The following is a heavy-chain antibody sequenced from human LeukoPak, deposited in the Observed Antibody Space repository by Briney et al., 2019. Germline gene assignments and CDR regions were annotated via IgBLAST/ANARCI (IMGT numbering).Heavy chain of an antibody. CDR3: ARGGLPIYYYYIDV. V-gene: IGHV1-2*02. Sequence: GASVKVSCKAFGYTFTSNYMHWVRQAPGQGLEWMGWINPNSGGTNYAQKFQGRVTMTRDTSINTAYMELSRLRSDDTAVYYCARGGLPIYYYYIDVWGKGTTVTVSS. J-gene: IGHJ6*03. D-gene: IGHD3-16*01. CDR2: INPNSGGT. CDR1: GYTFTSNY.